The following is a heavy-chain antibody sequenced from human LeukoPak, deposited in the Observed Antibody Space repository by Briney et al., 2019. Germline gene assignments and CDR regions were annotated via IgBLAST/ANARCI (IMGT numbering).Heavy chain of an antibody. CDR3: ARGGGWHYFDY. D-gene: IGHD6-19*01. V-gene: IGHV3-23*01. J-gene: IGHJ4*02. CDR2: ISGSGGST. Sequence: GGSLRLSCAASGFTFSSYAMSWVRQAPGKGLEWVSAISGSGGSTYYADSVKGRFTISRDNSKNSLYLQMNSLRAEDTAVYYCARGGGWHYFDYWGQGTLVTVSS. CDR1: GFTFSSYA.